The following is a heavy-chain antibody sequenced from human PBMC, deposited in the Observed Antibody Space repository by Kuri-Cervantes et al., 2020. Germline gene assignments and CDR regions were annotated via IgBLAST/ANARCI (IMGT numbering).Heavy chain of an antibody. CDR2: IYYSGST. V-gene: IGHV4-39*01. CDR3: ARWMGPRFDP. CDR1: GGSISSGDYY. D-gene: IGHD2-2*03. J-gene: IGHJ5*02. Sequence: GSLRLSCTVSGGSISSGDYYWSRIRQPPGKGLEWIGSIYYSGSTYYNPSLKSRVTISVDTSKNQFSLKLSSVTAADTAVYYCARWMGPRFDPWGQGTLVTVSS.